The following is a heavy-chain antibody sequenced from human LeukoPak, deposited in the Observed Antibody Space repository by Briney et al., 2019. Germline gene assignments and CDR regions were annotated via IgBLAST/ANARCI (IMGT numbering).Heavy chain of an antibody. CDR1: GDSLLELA. CDR2: FDPEDGET. CDR3: ATQDYAALDC. Sequence: GASVKVSCKVFGDSLLELAMHWVRQAPGKGLEWMGGFDPEDGETMYAESFQGRVIMTEDTSTDTAYMEISYVRSEDTAIYYCATQDYAALDCWGQGTLVTVSS. V-gene: IGHV1-24*01. D-gene: IGHD3-16*01. J-gene: IGHJ4*02.